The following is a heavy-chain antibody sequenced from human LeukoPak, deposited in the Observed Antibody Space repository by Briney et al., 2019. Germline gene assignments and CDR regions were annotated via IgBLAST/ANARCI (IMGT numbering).Heavy chain of an antibody. CDR1: GGSLTSYL. D-gene: IGHD3-10*01. V-gene: IGHV4-4*07. CDR2: VFSSGSS. CDR3: VREIANYGIDY. J-gene: IGHJ4*02. Sequence: SETLSLTCTVSGGSLTSYLWSWIRQPAGKGLEWVGRVFSSGSSNYNPSLKSRVTMSIDTSMNQFSLKLSSVTAADTAVYYCVREIANYGIDYWGQGTLVTVSS.